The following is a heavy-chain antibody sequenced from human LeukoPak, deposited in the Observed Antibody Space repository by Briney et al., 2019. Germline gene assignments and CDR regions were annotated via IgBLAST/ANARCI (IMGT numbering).Heavy chain of an antibody. CDR1: GGSISSYY. CDR3: ARDDVEAFDI. V-gene: IGHV4-4*07. CDR2: IDTSGNT. J-gene: IGHJ3*02. Sequence: SETLSLTCTVSGGSISSYYWSWIRQPAGKGLEWIGRIDTSGNTNYKPSLKSRVTMSVDTSKNQFSLKLSSVTAADTAVYYCARDDVEAFDIWGQGTIVTVSS.